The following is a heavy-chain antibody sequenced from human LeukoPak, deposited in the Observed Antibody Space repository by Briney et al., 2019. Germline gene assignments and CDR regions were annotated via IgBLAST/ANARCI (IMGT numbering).Heavy chain of an antibody. CDR1: GFTFSSYW. CDR3: ARDSLGEGWWFDP. D-gene: IGHD7-27*01. V-gene: IGHV3-74*01. J-gene: IGHJ5*02. CDR2: INSDGSST. Sequence: PGGSLRLSCAASGFTFSSYWMHWVRQAPGKGLVWVSRINSDGSSTSYADSVKGRFTISRDNAKNTLHLQMNSLRAEDTAVYYCARDSLGEGWWFDPWGQGTLVTVSS.